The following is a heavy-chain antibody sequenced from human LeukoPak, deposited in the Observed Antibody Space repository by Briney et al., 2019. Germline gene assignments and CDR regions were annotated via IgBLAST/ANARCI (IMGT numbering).Heavy chain of an antibody. Sequence: SETLSLTCTVSGGSISSYYWSWIRQPPGKGLEWIGYIYYSGSTNYNPSLKSRVTISVDTSKNQFSLKLSSVTAADTAVYYCAKGVKHTVVVTAQHYFDYWGQGTLVTVSS. CDR1: GGSISSYY. V-gene: IGHV4-59*01. J-gene: IGHJ4*02. CDR2: IYYSGST. CDR3: AKGVKHTVVVTAQHYFDY. D-gene: IGHD2-21*02.